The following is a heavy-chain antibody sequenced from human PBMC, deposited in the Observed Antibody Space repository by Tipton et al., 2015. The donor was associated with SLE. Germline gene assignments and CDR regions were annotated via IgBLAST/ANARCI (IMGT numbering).Heavy chain of an antibody. J-gene: IGHJ3*02. V-gene: IGHV3-23*01. CDR3: AKDLQQWLGADAFDI. CDR2: ISGSGGST. CDR1: GFTVSSNH. Sequence: SLRLSCAASGFTVSSNHMTWVRQAPGKGLEWVSAISGSGGSTYYADSVKGRFTISRDNSKNTLYLQMNSLRAEDTAVYYCAKDLQQWLGADAFDIWGQGTMVTVSS. D-gene: IGHD6-19*01.